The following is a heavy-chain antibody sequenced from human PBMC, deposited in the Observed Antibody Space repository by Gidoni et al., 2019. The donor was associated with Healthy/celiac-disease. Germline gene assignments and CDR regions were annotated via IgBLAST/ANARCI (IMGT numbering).Heavy chain of an antibody. CDR2: ISAYNGNT. Sequence: QVQLVQSGAEAKKPGAAVKVSCKASGYTFTSDGISWVRQAPGQGLEWMGWISAYNGNTNYAQKLQGRVTMTTDTSTSTAYMELRSLRSDDTAVYYCARTGEYYYDSSGYSNWFDPWGQGTLVTVSS. CDR3: ARTGEYYYDSSGYSNWFDP. CDR1: GYTFTSDG. D-gene: IGHD3-22*01. J-gene: IGHJ5*02. V-gene: IGHV1-18*04.